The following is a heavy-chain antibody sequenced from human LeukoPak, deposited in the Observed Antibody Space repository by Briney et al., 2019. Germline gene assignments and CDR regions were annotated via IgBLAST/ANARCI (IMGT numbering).Heavy chain of an antibody. CDR3: ARFSKEWIPLRGYAFDI. CDR2: INHSGST. Sequence: KPSETLSLTCAVYGGSFSGYYWSWIRQPPGKGLEWIGEINHSGSTNYNPSLKSRVTISVDTSKNQFSLKLSSVTAADTAVYYCARFSKEWIPLRGYAFDIWGQGTMVTVSS. J-gene: IGHJ3*02. D-gene: IGHD5-18*01. CDR1: GGSFSGYY. V-gene: IGHV4-34*01.